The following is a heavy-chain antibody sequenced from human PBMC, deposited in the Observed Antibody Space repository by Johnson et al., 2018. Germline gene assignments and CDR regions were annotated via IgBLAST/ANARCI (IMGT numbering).Heavy chain of an antibody. D-gene: IGHD4-23*01. CDR3: ARGATVVNDAFDI. CDR1: GGTFSSYA. J-gene: IGHJ3*02. Sequence: VQLVESGAEVKKPGSSVKVSCKASGGTFSSYAISWVRQAPGQGLEWMGGIIPIFGTANYAQKFQGRVTITADEPTSTAYMELSSRRSGDTAVYYCARGATVVNDAFDIWGPGTMVTVAS. CDR2: IIPIFGTA. V-gene: IGHV1-69*01.